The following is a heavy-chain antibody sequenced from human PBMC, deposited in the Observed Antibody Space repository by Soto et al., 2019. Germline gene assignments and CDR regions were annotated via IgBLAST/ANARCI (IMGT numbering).Heavy chain of an antibody. CDR1: GYTFSGYF. CDR2: MNTNSGGT. J-gene: IGHJ4*02. CDR3: ARGYYSSSWRVFDY. D-gene: IGHD6-13*01. V-gene: IGHV1-2*02. Sequence: QVQLVQSGADVKKPGASVKVSCKTSGYTFSGYFMHWLRQAPGQGLEWMGWMNTNSGGTDYAQNLQGRVSMTWDTSISTAYMELSRLRADDTAIYYCARGYYSSSWRVFDYWGQGTLVTVSS.